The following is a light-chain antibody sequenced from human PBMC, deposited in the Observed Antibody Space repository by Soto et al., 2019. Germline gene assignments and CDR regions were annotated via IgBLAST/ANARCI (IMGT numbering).Light chain of an antibody. CDR2: LNSDGSH. J-gene: IGLJ3*02. Sequence: QLVLTQSPSASASLGASVKLTCTLSSGHSDYAIAWHQQQPEKGPRYLMKLNSDGSHNKGDGIPDRFSGSSSGAERYLTIPSLQSEDEADYYCQTWGTGIHMVFGGGTKLTVL. CDR3: QTWGTGIHMV. CDR1: SGHSDYA. V-gene: IGLV4-69*01.